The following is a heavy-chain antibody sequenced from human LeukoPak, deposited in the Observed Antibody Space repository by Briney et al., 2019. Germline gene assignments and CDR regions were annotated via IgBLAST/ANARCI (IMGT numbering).Heavy chain of an antibody. Sequence: SETLSLTCTVSGGSISSYYWSWIRQPAGKGLEWIGRIYTSGSTNYNPSLKSRVTMSVDTSKNQFSLKLSSVTAADTAVYYCARESDYYDSSGYLTFDYWGQGTLVTVSS. D-gene: IGHD3-22*01. J-gene: IGHJ4*02. CDR2: IYTSGST. V-gene: IGHV4-4*07. CDR1: GGSISSYY. CDR3: ARESDYYDSSGYLTFDY.